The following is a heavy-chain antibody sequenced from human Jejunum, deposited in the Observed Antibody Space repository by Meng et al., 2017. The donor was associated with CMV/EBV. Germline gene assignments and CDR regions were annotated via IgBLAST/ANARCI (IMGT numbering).Heavy chain of an antibody. CDR2: INPDRGGT. CDR3: ARAWGTSQLLSSLDS. V-gene: IGHV1-2*02. J-gene: IGHJ4*02. CDR1: YPFPGNH. Sequence: YPFPGNHIPWVGQAPGQGPEWMGWINPDRGGTNYAQKFQGRVTMTRDTSIRTVYMEVTTLRSDDTAVYYCARAWGTSQLLSSLDSWGQGTLVTVSS. D-gene: IGHD2-2*01.